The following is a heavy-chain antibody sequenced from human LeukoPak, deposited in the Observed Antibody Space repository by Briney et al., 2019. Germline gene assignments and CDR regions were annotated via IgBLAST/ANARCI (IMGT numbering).Heavy chain of an antibody. J-gene: IGHJ4*02. CDR1: GFSFSDHY. CDR2: TRKKTNSYTT. D-gene: IGHD1-26*01. V-gene: IGHV3-72*01. Sequence: PGGSLRLSCAASGFSFSDHYMDWVRQPPGKGLEWVGRTRKKTNSYTTEYAASVKGRFTISRDDSKNSLYLQMNSLKAEDTAVYYCTRVVLVGTTYSYFDYWGQGTLVTVSS. CDR3: TRVVLVGTTYSYFDY.